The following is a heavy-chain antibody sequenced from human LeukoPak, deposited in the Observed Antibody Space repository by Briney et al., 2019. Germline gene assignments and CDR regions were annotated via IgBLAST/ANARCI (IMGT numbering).Heavy chain of an antibody. D-gene: IGHD6-19*01. V-gene: IGHV1-46*01. CDR1: GYIFTKYY. Sequence: GASMRVSCRTSGYIFTKYYIHWVRRAPGQGLEWMGRINPSSGTTSYSQRFQGRVTMTRDTSTTTVYLDLSRLRSDDTALYYCARDRAFAGTKEDAFNNWGRGTMVTVSS. J-gene: IGHJ3*02. CDR2: INPSSGTT. CDR3: ARDRAFAGTKEDAFNN.